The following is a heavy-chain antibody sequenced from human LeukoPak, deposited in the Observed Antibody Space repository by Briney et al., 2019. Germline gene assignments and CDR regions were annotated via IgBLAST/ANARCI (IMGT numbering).Heavy chain of an antibody. CDR2: IIPILGIA. V-gene: IGHV1-69*04. J-gene: IGHJ6*02. D-gene: IGHD2-8*01. CDR1: GGTFSSYA. CDR3: ARESMVYCYYGMDV. Sequence: SVKVSCKASGGTFSSYAISWVRQAPGQGLEWMGRIIPILGIANYAQKFQGRATITADKSTSTAYMELGSLRSEDTAVYYCARESMVYCYYGMDVWGQGTTVTVSS.